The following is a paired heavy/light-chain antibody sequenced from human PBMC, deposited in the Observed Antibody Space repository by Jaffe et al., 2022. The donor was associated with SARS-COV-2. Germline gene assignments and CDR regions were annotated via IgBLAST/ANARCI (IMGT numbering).Heavy chain of an antibody. CDR1: GYTFTSYA. CDR2: INTNTGNP. J-gene: IGHJ5*02. Sequence: QVQLVQSGSELKKPGASVKVSCKASGYTFTSYAMNWVRQAPGQGLEWMGWINTNTGNPTYAQGFTGRFVFSLDTSVSTAYLQISSLKAEDTAVYYCASLAPNYYDSSGYQPNWFDPWGQGTLVTVSS. CDR3: ASLAPNYYDSSGYQPNWFDP. V-gene: IGHV7-4-1*02. D-gene: IGHD3-22*01.
Light chain of an antibody. CDR3: QQSYSTPVH. Sequence: DIQMTQSPSSLSASVGDRVTITCRASQSISSYLNWYQQKPGKAPKLLIYAASSLQSGVPSRFSGSGSGTDFTLTISSLQPEDFATYYCQQSYSTPVHFGQGTKLEIK. CDR1: QSISSY. V-gene: IGKV1-39*01. CDR2: AAS. J-gene: IGKJ2*01.